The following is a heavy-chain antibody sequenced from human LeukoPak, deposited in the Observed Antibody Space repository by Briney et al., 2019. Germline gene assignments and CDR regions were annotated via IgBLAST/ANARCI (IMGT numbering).Heavy chain of an antibody. J-gene: IGHJ4*02. CDR2: MNPNSGNT. Sequence: GASVTVSCTASGYTFTSYDINWVRQASGQGLEWMGWMNPNSGNTDYAQKFQGRVTVTRDTSITTAYMELSSLRSEDTAIYYCARAPHRNLLLNYDYVFDYWGQGTLVTVSS. V-gene: IGHV1-8*03. CDR3: ARAPHRNLLLNYDYVFDY. CDR1: GYTFTSYD. D-gene: IGHD3-16*01.